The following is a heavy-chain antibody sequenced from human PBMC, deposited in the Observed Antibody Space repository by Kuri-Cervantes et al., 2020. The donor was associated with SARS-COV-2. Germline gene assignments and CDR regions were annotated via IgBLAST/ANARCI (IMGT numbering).Heavy chain of an antibody. CDR3: ARGXCSSTSCPPXYYYGMDV. Sequence: GESLKXXCAASGXXXSSYSXXWVRQAPGKGLEWXXYISSSSTXYXADSVKGRFTISRDNAKNSLYLXMNSLRDEDTAVYXCARGXCSSTSCPPXYYYGMDVWGQGTTVTVSS. D-gene: IGHD2-2*01. V-gene: IGHV3-48*02. CDR1: GXXXSSYS. J-gene: IGHJ6*02. CDR2: ISSSSTX.